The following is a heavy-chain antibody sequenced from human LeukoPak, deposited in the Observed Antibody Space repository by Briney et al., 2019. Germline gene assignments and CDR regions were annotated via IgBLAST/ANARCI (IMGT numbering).Heavy chain of an antibody. Sequence: PGGSLRLSCAASGFTVSSNYMSWVRQAPGKGLEWVSVIYSGGSTYYADSVKGRFTISRDNSKNTLYLQMNSLRAEDTAVYYCARHWNYAGFDYWGQGTLVTVSS. CDR2: IYSGGST. D-gene: IGHD1-7*01. CDR1: GFTVSSNY. CDR3: ARHWNYAGFDY. V-gene: IGHV3-66*04. J-gene: IGHJ4*02.